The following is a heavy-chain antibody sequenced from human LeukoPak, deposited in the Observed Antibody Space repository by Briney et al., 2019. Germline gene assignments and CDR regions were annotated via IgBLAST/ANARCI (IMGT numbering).Heavy chain of an antibody. Sequence: GGSLRLSCAASGFTFSSYSMNWVRQAPGKGLEWVSSISSSSSYIYYADSVKGRFTISRDNAKNSLYLQMNSLRAEDTAVYYCARAEPHYYDLPDYWGQGTLVTVSS. CDR2: ISSSSSYI. CDR3: ARAEPHYYDLPDY. J-gene: IGHJ4*02. D-gene: IGHD3-22*01. V-gene: IGHV3-21*01. CDR1: GFTFSSYS.